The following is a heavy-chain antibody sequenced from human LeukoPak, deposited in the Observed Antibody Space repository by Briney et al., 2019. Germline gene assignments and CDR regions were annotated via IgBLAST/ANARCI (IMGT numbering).Heavy chain of an antibody. Sequence: ASVKVSCKASGYTFTSYDINWVRQATGQGLEWMGWMNPNCGNTGYAQKFQDRVTITRNTSISTAYMELNSLRSEDTAVYYCAREYYDILTGLYYFDYWGQGTLVTVSS. V-gene: IGHV1-8*03. CDR2: MNPNCGNT. J-gene: IGHJ4*02. D-gene: IGHD3-9*01. CDR1: GYTFTSYD. CDR3: AREYYDILTGLYYFDY.